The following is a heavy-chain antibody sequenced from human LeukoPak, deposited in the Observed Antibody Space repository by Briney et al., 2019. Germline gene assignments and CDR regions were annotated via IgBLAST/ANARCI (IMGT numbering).Heavy chain of an antibody. D-gene: IGHD3-22*01. V-gene: IGHV4-59*01. CDR3: TRADSSGSPVPAEYFQH. Sequence: PSETLSLTCTVSGGSISNYHWSWIRQPPGKGLEWIGYIYYSGSTYYNLSLKSRVTISVDTSKNQFSLKLTSVTAADTAVYFCTRADSSGSPVPAEYFQHWGQGTPVTVSS. CDR2: IYYSGST. CDR1: GGSISNYH. J-gene: IGHJ1*01.